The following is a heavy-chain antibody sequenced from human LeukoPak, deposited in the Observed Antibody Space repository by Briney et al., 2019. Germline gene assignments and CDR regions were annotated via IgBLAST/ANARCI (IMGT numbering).Heavy chain of an antibody. J-gene: IGHJ6*03. Sequence: PGGSLRLSCAASGFTFSSYSMNWVRQAPGKGLEWVSSISSSSSYIYYADSVKGRFTISRDNAKNSLYLQMNSLRAEDTAVYYCARLPITMVRGVRENYYYMDVWGKGTTVTVSS. CDR2: ISSSSSYI. V-gene: IGHV3-21*01. CDR3: ARLPITMVRGVRENYYYMDV. CDR1: GFTFSSYS. D-gene: IGHD3-10*01.